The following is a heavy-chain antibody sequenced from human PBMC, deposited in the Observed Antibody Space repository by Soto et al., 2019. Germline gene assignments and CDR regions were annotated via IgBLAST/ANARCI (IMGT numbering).Heavy chain of an antibody. V-gene: IGHV3-33*01. CDR3: ARDKLGGHGMDV. J-gene: IGHJ6*02. D-gene: IGHD1-26*01. CDR1: GFTFSSYG. CDR2: IWYDGSNK. Sequence: GSLRLSCAASGFTFSSYGMHWVRQAPGKGLEWVAVIWYDGSNKYYADSVKGRFTISRDNSKNTLYLQMNSLRADDTAVYYCARDKLGGHGMDVWGQGTTVTVSS.